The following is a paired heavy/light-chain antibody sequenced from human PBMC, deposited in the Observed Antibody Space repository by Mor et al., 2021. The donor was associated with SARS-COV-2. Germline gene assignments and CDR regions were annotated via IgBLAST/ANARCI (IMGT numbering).Light chain of an antibody. CDR1: QGVRRS. Sequence: EIVTTQSPATLSVSLGERATLSCRASQGVRRSLAWYQQKPGQAPRLLIYGASTRATGVPSRFSGSGSGTEFTLTISSLESEDFVVYYCQQYNTWPPGPFGQGTKLEIK. J-gene: IGKJ2*01. V-gene: IGKV3-15*01. CDR3: QQYNTWPPGP. CDR2: GAS.
Heavy chain of an antibody. J-gene: IGHJ4*02. Sequence: QVQLQESGPGLVKPSETLSLTCTVSGGSISSYYWSWIRQPPGKGLEWIGYIYTSGSTNYNPSLKSRVTISVDTSKNQFSLKLSSVTAADTAVYYCARHYCSGGSCYLDYWGQGTLVTVSS. CDR2: IYTSGST. D-gene: IGHD2-15*01. V-gene: IGHV4-4*09. CDR3: ARHYCSGGSCYLDY. CDR1: GGSISSYY.